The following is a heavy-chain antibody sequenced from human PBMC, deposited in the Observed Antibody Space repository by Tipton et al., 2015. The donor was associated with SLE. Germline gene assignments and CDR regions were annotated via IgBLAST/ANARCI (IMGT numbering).Heavy chain of an antibody. V-gene: IGHV4-59*12. Sequence: LRLSCAVSGFTFSGLVMSWVRQAPGKGLEWLAYIYDGGSTYYNPSLKSRVTISVDTSKNQFSLKLSSVTAADTAVYYCARVVNWDWYFDLWGRGTLVTVSS. CDR3: ARVVNWDWYFDL. J-gene: IGHJ2*01. D-gene: IGHD1-1*01. CDR2: IYDGGST. CDR1: GFTFSGLV.